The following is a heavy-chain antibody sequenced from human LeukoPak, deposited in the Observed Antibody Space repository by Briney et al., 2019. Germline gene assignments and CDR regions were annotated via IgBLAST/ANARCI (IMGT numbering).Heavy chain of an antibody. D-gene: IGHD3-10*01. J-gene: IGHJ4*02. CDR3: ARDAYYYSSDQ. V-gene: IGHV3-30-3*01. CDR2: ISYDGSNK. Sequence: GGSLRLSCAASGFTFSSYAMHWVRQAPGKGLEWVAVISYDGSNKYYADSVKGRFTISRDNSKNTLYLQMNSLRVEDTAVYYCARDAYYYSSDQWGRGTLVTVSS. CDR1: GFTFSSYA.